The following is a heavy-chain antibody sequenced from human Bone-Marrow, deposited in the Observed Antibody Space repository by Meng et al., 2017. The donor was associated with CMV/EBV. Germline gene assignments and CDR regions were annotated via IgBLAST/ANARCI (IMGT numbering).Heavy chain of an antibody. D-gene: IGHD5-24*01. V-gene: IGHV3-64*02. CDR2: ISSNGGST. CDR3: ARDSRDGYNYQFYYFDD. CDR1: GFTFSSYA. Sequence: GGSLRLSCAASGFTFSSYAMHWVRQAPGKGLEYVSAISSNGGSTYYADSVKGRFTISRDNSKNTLYLQMGSLRAEDMAVYYCARDSRDGYNYQFYYFDDWGQGNLVTVAS. J-gene: IGHJ4*02.